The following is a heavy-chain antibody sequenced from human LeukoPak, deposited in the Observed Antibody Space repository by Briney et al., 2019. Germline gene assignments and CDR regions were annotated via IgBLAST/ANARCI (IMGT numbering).Heavy chain of an antibody. CDR2: FDPEDGET. V-gene: IGHV1-24*01. J-gene: IGHJ4*02. Sequence: ASVKVSCKASGYTFTSNYIHWVRQAPGKGLEWMGGFDPEDGETIYAQKFQGRVTMTEDTSTDTAYMELSSLRSEDTAVYYCATVGRYDSSGYFDYWGQGTLVTVSS. CDR3: ATVGRYDSSGYFDY. CDR1: GYTFTSNY. D-gene: IGHD3-22*01.